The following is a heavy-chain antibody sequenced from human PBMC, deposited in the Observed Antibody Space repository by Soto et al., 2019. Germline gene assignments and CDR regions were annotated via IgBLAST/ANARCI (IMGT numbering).Heavy chain of an antibody. CDR3: ARGEMTTITGYFFHY. V-gene: IGHV1-2*02. CDR2: INPNTGGT. J-gene: IGHJ4*02. CDR1: GYTFTGYY. Sequence: QVQLVQSGAEVKKPGASVKVSCKASGYTFTGYYMHWVRQAPGQGLEWMGWINPNTGGTNYAQKFQGGVTMPRDTSISTAYMELSRLTSDDTAVYYCARGEMTTITGYFFHYWGQGTLVTVSS. D-gene: IGHD5-12*01.